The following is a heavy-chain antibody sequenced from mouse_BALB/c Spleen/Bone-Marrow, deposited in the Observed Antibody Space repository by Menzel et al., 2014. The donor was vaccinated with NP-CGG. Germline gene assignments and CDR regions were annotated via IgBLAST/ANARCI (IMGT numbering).Heavy chain of an antibody. J-gene: IGHJ3*01. V-gene: IGHV3-1*02. CDR2: IHYSGNT. Sequence: VQLQQPGPDLVKPSQSLSLTCTVTGYSITSAYGWHWLRQFPGNKLEWMAYIHYSGNTDYNPSLKSRISITRDTSNNQFFLQLNSVTTEDTATYYCAREVRTTARFAYWGQGTLVTVSA. CDR1: GYSITSAYG. CDR3: AREVRTTARFAY. D-gene: IGHD1-2*01.